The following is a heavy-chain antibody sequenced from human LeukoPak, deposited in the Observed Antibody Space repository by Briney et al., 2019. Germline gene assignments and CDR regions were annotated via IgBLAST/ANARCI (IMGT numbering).Heavy chain of an antibody. Sequence: PSETRSLTCNVSGGSFSRSYWSWIRQPAGKGLEWIGRFYPTGVSNYHPSLRSRVTMSVDTSKNQFFLKLTSVTAADTAVYYCAKVAGASEKYFDYWGQGILVTVSS. J-gene: IGHJ4*02. CDR1: GGSFSRSY. CDR2: FYPTGVS. D-gene: IGHD1-26*01. V-gene: IGHV4-4*07. CDR3: AKVAGASEKYFDY.